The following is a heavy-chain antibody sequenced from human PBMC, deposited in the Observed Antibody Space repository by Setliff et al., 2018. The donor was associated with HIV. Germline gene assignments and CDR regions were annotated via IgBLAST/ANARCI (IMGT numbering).Heavy chain of an antibody. CDR2: IYYSGRT. D-gene: IGHD6-19*01. J-gene: IGHJ4*02. CDR1: GGSISSSSYY. Sequence: PSETLSLTCTVSGGSISSSSYYWGWIRQPPGKGLEWIGSIYYSGRTYYNPSLKSRVTISVDTSKNQFSLKLSSVTAADTAVYYCAGHDGGGWYVRVLATSFDYWGQGTLVTVSS. CDR3: AGHDGGGWYVRVLATSFDY. V-gene: IGHV4-39*01.